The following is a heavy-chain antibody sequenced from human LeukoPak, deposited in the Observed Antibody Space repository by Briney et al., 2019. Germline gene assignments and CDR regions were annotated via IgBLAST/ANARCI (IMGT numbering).Heavy chain of an antibody. V-gene: IGHV3-21*01. D-gene: IGHD3-3*01. CDR1: GFTFSSYS. J-gene: IGHJ6*02. Sequence: NPGGSLRLSCAASGFTFSSYSMNWVRQAPGKGLEWVSSISSSSSYIYYADSVKGRFTISRDNAKNSLYLQMNSLRAEDTAVYYCARDTTIFGVVIHYYYNGMDVWGQGTTVTVSS. CDR2: ISSSSSYI. CDR3: ARDTTIFGVVIHYYYNGMDV.